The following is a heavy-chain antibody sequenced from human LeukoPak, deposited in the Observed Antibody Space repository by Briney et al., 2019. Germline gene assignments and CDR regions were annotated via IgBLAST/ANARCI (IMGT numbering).Heavy chain of an antibody. CDR3: ARDGETYYYESSGRARGMDV. D-gene: IGHD3-22*01. J-gene: IGHJ6*02. V-gene: IGHV1-46*01. CDR2: INPSGGST. CDR1: GYTFAAYY. Sequence: ASVEVSCKATGYTFAAYYMHWVRQAPGQGLEWMGIINPSGGSTSYAQKFQGRVTMTRDTSTSTVYMELSSLRSEDTAVYYCARDGETYYYESSGRARGMDVWGQGTTVTVSS.